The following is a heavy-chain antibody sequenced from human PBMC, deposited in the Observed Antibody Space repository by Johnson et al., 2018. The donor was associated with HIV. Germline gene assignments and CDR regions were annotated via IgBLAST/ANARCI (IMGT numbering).Heavy chain of an antibody. Sequence: QEQLVESGGGVVQPGRSLRLSCVASGFTFSNYGMHWVRQAPGKGLEWVALVWYDGGNKYYADSVKGRFTIFRDNSENTLYLQMNSLRAEDTAVYFCAKGRMGASGSYNVWGQGTMVTVSS. J-gene: IGHJ3*01. CDR2: VWYDGGNK. CDR1: GFTFSNYG. CDR3: AKGRMGASGSYNV. V-gene: IGHV3-33*06. D-gene: IGHD1-26*01.